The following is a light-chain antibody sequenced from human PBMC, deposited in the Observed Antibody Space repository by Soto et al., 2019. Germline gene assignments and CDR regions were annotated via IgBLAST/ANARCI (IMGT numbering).Light chain of an antibody. V-gene: IGKV3-20*01. CDR1: QSVSSSF. CDR2: GAS. Sequence: EIVLTQSPGTLSLSPGERATLSCRASQSVSSSFLAWYQQKPGQAPRLLIYGASSRATGIPDRFSGSGSGTEFTLTISRLEPEDFAVYYCQQYSSSARTFGQGTKLEIK. CDR3: QQYSSSART. J-gene: IGKJ2*01.